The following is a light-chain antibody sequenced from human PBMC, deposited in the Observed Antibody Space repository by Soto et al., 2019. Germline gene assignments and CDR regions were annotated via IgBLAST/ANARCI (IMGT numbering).Light chain of an antibody. CDR2: EAS. Sequence: DIQMTQSPSTLSASVGDRVTITCRASQSISSWLAWYQQKPGKAPKLLIYEASNLEAGVPSRFRGSGSGTDFTFTISRLQPEDIATYYCQQYENLPTFGQGTRLEIK. J-gene: IGKJ5*01. V-gene: IGKV1-33*01. CDR1: QSISSW. CDR3: QQYENLPT.